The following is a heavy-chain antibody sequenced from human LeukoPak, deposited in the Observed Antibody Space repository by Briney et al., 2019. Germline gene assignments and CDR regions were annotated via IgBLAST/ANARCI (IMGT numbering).Heavy chain of an antibody. V-gene: IGHV1-18*04. CDR2: ISAYNGNT. Sequence: ASVTVSCKASGYTFTGYYMHWVRQAPGQGLEWMGWISAYNGNTNYAQKLQGRVTMTTDTSTSTAYMELRSLRSDDTAVYYCARERGYCSSTSCSNSDYWGQGTLVTVSS. CDR3: ARERGYCSSTSCSNSDY. CDR1: GYTFTGYY. J-gene: IGHJ4*02. D-gene: IGHD2-2*01.